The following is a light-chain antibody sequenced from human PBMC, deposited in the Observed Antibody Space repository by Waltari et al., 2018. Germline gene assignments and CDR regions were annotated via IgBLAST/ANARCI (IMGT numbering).Light chain of an antibody. CDR1: QSVLYSSNNKKY. CDR3: QQYYSSPLT. CDR2: WAS. V-gene: IGKV4-1*01. J-gene: IGKJ5*01. Sequence: DIVMTQSPDSLAVSLGERATINCNSSQSVLYSSNNKKYLAWFQQKPGQPPKLLISWASTRESGVPDRFSGSGSGTDFTLTISSLQAEDVAVYYCQQYYSSPLTFGQGTRLEIK.